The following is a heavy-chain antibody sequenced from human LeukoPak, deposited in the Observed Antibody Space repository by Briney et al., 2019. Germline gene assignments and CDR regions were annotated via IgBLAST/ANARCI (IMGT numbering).Heavy chain of an antibody. CDR1: GFTFSSYG. CDR2: ISYDGSNK. D-gene: IGHD1-26*01. Sequence: PGRSLRLSCAASGFTFSSYGMHWVRQAPGKGLEWVAVISYDGSNKYYADSVKGRFTISRDNSKNTLYLQMSSLRAEDTAAYYCAKETFFSGSYYAYWGQGTLVTVSS. J-gene: IGHJ4*02. V-gene: IGHV3-30*18. CDR3: AKETFFSGSYYAY.